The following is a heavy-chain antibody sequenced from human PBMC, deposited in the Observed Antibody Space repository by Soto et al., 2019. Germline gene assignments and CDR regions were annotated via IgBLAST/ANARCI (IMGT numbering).Heavy chain of an antibody. CDR1: GYSFTDYD. CDR3: ARSPVHSYALWANFAY. Sequence: VASVKVSCKTSGYSFTDYDIHWVRQAAGQGLEWMGWMNPGNNQQNYTQKFQGRVTVSTDTSITTAYMELRSLRSDDTAVYYCARSPVHSYALWANFAYWGQGTLVTVSS. D-gene: IGHD5-18*01. V-gene: IGHV1-2*02. J-gene: IGHJ4*02. CDR2: MNPGNNQQ.